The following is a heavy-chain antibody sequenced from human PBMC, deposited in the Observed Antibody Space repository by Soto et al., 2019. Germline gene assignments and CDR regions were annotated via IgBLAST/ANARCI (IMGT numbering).Heavy chain of an antibody. CDR2: IGGSGGDT. CDR3: ARCLGVGHCTNGLWQLSQH. D-gene: IGHD2-8*01. J-gene: IGHJ1*01. CDR1: GFTFGNYA. Sequence: EVQLLESGGDLVQPGGSLRLSCAASGFTFGNYAMSWVRQAPGKGLEWVSNIGGSGGDTYYAGSVKDRFTISRDNSENTLYLQMNSLRAEDTAVYYCARCLGVGHCTNGLWQLSQHWGQGTLVTVSS. V-gene: IGHV3-23*01.